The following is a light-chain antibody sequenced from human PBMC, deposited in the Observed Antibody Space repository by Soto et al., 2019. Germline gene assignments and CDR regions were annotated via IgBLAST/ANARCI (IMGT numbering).Light chain of an antibody. V-gene: IGKV3-20*01. CDR3: KQYGSSRT. J-gene: IGKJ1*01. CDR2: GAS. Sequence: EIVLTQSPGTLSMSPGERATLSCMASQSVSSSYLAWYQQKPGQAPRLLIYGASSRATGIPDRFSGSGSGTDFTLTISRLEPEDFAVYYCKQYGSSRTFGQGTKV. CDR1: QSVSSSY.